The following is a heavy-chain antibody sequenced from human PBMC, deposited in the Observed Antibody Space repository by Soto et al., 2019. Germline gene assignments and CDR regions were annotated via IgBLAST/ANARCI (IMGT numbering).Heavy chain of an antibody. CDR2: ISAYNGDT. V-gene: IGHV1-18*01. CDR1: GYNFTNYG. J-gene: IGHJ6*03. D-gene: IGHD6-19*01. Sequence: QDQLVQSGGEVKKPGASVKVSCKASGYNFTNYGITWVRQAPGQGVEWMGWISAYNGDTNYAQKLQGRVTMTTDASASTAYLELRSLRSDDTAVYYCARDRGVAPPVAGNTHYYYYMDVWGKGTTVTVSS. CDR3: ARDRGVAPPVAGNTHYYYYMDV.